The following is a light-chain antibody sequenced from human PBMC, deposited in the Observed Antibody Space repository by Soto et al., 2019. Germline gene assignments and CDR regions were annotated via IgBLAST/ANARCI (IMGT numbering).Light chain of an antibody. CDR3: RSYTTSSTVA. Sequence: QSALTQSASVSGSPGQSISMSCTGTSSDIGGYNYVSWYQQHPDKAPKLMIFEVSNRPSGVSNRFSGSKSGNTASLTISGLLPEDEADYYYRSYTTSSTVAFGGGIKVTV. J-gene: IGLJ2*01. V-gene: IGLV2-14*01. CDR1: SSDIGGYNY. CDR2: EVS.